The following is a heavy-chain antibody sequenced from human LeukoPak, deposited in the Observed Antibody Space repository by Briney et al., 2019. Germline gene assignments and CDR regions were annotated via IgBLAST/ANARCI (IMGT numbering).Heavy chain of an antibody. V-gene: IGHV3-15*01. J-gene: IGHJ6*03. CDR1: GFTFSNAW. Sequence: PGGSLRLSCAASGFTFSNAWMSWVRQAPGKGLEWVGRIKSKTDGGTTDYAAPVKGRFTISRDDSKNTLYLQMNSLKTEDTAVYYCTTGRIQLWLADYYYYYMDVWGKGTTVTVSS. CDR2: IKSKTDGGTT. CDR3: TTGRIQLWLADYYYYYMDV. D-gene: IGHD5-18*01.